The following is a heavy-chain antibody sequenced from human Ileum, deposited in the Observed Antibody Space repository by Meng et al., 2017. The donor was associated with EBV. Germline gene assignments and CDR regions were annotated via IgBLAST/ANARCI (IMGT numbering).Heavy chain of an antibody. CDR2: LYFSGST. CDR3: ARRGYSSGWYAYDY. J-gene: IGHJ4*02. Sequence: QLELEERGPGLVKPSETLSLTCTVSGGSIRSSDYYWGWIRQPPGKGLEWIGSLYFSGSTYSNPSLESRVTISVDTSNNQFSLELSSVTAADTAVYYCARRGYSSGWYAYDYWGQGTLVTVSS. V-gene: IGHV4-39*01. CDR1: GGSIRSSDYY. D-gene: IGHD6-19*01.